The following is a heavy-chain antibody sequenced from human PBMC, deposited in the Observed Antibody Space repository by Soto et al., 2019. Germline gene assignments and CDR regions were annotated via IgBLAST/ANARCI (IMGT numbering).Heavy chain of an antibody. CDR2: ISYDGSNK. D-gene: IGHD3-10*01. CDR1: GFTFSSYG. J-gene: IGHJ6*02. Sequence: GGSLRLSCAASGFTFSSYGMHWVRQAPGKGLEWVAVISYDGSNKYYADSVKGRFTISSDNSKNTLYLQMNSLRAEDTAVYYCAKNYYGSGSYGPHSYYYYYGMDVWGQGTTVTVSS. V-gene: IGHV3-30*18. CDR3: AKNYYGSGSYGPHSYYYYYGMDV.